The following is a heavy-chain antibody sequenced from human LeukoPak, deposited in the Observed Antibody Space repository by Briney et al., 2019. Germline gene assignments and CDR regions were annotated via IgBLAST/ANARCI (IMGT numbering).Heavy chain of an antibody. Sequence: ASVRVSCKASVYTFPSYCLHWVRQAPGQGLEWMGIINPTCGSTSYPQKFQGRVTMTRDTSTSTDYMELSSLRSEDTAVYYCARDPQYYYDSSGYSLVPYYFDSWGQGTLVTVSS. CDR1: VYTFPSYC. CDR2: INPTCGST. J-gene: IGHJ4*02. CDR3: ARDPQYYYDSSGYSLVPYYFDS. D-gene: IGHD3-22*01. V-gene: IGHV1-46*01.